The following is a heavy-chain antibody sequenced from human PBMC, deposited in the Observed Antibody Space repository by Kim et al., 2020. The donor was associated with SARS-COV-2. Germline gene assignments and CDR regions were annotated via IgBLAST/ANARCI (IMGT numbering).Heavy chain of an antibody. Sequence: GGSLRLSCAASGFTFSSYAMHWVRQAPGKGLEWVAVISYDGSNKYYADSVKGRFTISRDNSKNTLYLQMNSLRAEDTAVYYCARVPSPYYYGSGSYVYFQHWGQGTLVTVSS. CDR1: GFTFSSYA. CDR2: ISYDGSNK. V-gene: IGHV3-30*04. D-gene: IGHD3-10*01. CDR3: ARVPSPYYYGSGSYVYFQH. J-gene: IGHJ1*01.